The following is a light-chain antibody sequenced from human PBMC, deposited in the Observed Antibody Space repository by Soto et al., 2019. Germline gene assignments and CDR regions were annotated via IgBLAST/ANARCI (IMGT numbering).Light chain of an antibody. CDR1: SSDVGGYNY. J-gene: IGLJ2*01. V-gene: IGLV2-8*01. CDR3: RSYAGNNNLV. Sequence: QSALTQPPSASGSPGQSVTISCTGTSSDVGGYNYVSWYQQHPGKAPKLMIYEVSKRPSGVPDRFSGSKSGNTASLTVSGLQAEDEADYYCRSYAGNNNLVFGGGTKLTVL. CDR2: EVS.